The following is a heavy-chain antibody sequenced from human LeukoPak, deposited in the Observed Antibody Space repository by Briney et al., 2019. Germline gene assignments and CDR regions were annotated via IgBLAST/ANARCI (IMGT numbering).Heavy chain of an antibody. V-gene: IGHV4-59*02. CDR1: GGSVSDYY. CDR3: ASRKLGNDY. CDR2: IYYTGST. J-gene: IGHJ4*02. D-gene: IGHD7-27*01. Sequence: SETLSLTCTISGGSVSDYYWSWIRQSPGKGLEWIGYIYYTGSTTYNPSLKSRVTISADTSKNQFSLKLSSVTAADTAVYYCASRKLGNDYWGQGTLVTVSS.